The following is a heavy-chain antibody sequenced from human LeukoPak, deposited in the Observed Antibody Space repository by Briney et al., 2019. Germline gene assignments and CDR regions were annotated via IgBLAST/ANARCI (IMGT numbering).Heavy chain of an antibody. CDR3: AKDAPLGYYGSGSYIDP. CDR2: ISGSGGST. V-gene: IGHV3-23*01. CDR1: GFTFSSYA. D-gene: IGHD3-10*01. J-gene: IGHJ5*02. Sequence: PGGSLRLSCAASGFTFSSYAMSWVRQAPGKGLEWVSAISGSGGSTYHADSVKGRFTISRDNSKNTLYLQMSSLRAEDTAVYYCAKDAPLGYYGSGSYIDPWGQGTLVTVSS.